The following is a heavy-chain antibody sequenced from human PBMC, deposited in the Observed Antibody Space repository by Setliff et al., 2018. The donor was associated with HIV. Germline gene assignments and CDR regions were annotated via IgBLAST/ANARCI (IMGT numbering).Heavy chain of an antibody. CDR2: ITPNSGDT. D-gene: IGHD3-16*02. Sequence: ASVKVSCKASGYTFIGYYIHWVRQAPGQGLEWMGWITPNSGDTNYAQKFQGRVTITADASTSTAYMELRSLRSEDTAVYYCARAYYDSVWGSHRYRFYYFDYWGQGSLVTVSS. J-gene: IGHJ4*02. CDR3: ARAYYDSVWGSHRYRFYYFDY. CDR1: GYTFIGYY. V-gene: IGHV1-2*02.